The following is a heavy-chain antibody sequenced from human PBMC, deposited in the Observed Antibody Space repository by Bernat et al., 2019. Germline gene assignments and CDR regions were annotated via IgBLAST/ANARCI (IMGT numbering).Heavy chain of an antibody. CDR1: GFTFIDAW. D-gene: IGHD2-2*01. CDR2: IKSKADGGTT. Sequence: EVQLLESGGGLVKPGGSLRLSCAASGFTFIDAWMNWVRQAPGKGLEFIGRIKSKADGGTTDYAAPVKGRFTISRDDSQNMVYLQMNDLKTDDTALYYCTTQPAPRECHGENCSASWGPGALVTVSS. CDR3: TTQPAPRECHGENCSAS. J-gene: IGHJ4*02. V-gene: IGHV3-15*01.